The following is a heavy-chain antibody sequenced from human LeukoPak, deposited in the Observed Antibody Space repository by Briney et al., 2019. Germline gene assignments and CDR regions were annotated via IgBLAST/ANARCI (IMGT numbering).Heavy chain of an antibody. CDR2: IYYTGST. D-gene: IGHD3-22*01. Sequence: SETLSLTCTLSGDSISNNNYYWGWIRQSPGKELEWIGSIYYTGSTYYNPSLRSRVTISVDTSKNQFSLQLSSVTAADTAIYYCARLPSGYHFDYWGQGTLVTVSS. V-gene: IGHV4-39*01. CDR1: GDSISNNNYY. CDR3: ARLPSGYHFDY. J-gene: IGHJ4*02.